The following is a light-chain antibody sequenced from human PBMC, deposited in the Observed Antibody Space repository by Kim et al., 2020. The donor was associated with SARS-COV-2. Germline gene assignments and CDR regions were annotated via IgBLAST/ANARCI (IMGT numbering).Light chain of an antibody. J-gene: IGKJ1*01. CDR3: QQYNSWPPT. V-gene: IGKV3-15*01. Sequence: ERVMTQSPATLSVSPGEGATLSCRASQSVSDNLAWYQQKPGQAPRLLIYGASTRATGIPARFSGSGSGTEFTLTISSLQSEDFVVYYCQQYNSWPPTFGQGTKVDIK. CDR1: QSVSDN. CDR2: GAS.